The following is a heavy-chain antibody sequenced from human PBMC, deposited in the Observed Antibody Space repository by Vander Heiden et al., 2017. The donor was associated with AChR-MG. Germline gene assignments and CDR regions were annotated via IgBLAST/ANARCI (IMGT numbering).Heavy chain of an antibody. D-gene: IGHD6-13*01. Sequence: QVQLVQSGAEVKKPGASVKVSCAASGYTFTGYYMHWVRQAPGQGLEWMGWINPNSGGTNYAQKLQGRVTMTRDTSISTAYMEMSRLRADDTAVYYCARDRSRVSPWFDPWGQGTLVTVSS. CDR1: GYTFTGYY. CDR2: INPNSGGT. CDR3: ARDRSRVSPWFDP. J-gene: IGHJ5*02. V-gene: IGHV1-2*02.